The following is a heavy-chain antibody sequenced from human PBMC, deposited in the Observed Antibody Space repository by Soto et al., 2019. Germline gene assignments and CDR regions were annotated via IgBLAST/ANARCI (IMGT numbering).Heavy chain of an antibody. V-gene: IGHV4-31*03. Sequence: SETLSLTCTVSGGSISSGGYYWSWIRQHPGKGLEWIGYIYYSGSTYYNPSLKSRVTISVDTSKNQFSLKLSSVTAADTAVYYCARGFLGYCTNGVCYTSPFHYWGQGTLVTVSS. CDR2: IYYSGST. CDR1: GGSISSGGYY. D-gene: IGHD2-8*01. CDR3: ARGFLGYCTNGVCYTSPFHY. J-gene: IGHJ4*02.